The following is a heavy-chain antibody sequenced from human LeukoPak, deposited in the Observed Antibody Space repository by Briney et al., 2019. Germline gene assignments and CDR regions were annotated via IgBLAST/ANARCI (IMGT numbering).Heavy chain of an antibody. D-gene: IGHD1-1*01. J-gene: IGHJ3*02. V-gene: IGHV1-69*13. CDR1: GGTFSSYA. Sequence: ASVKVSCKASGGTFSSYAISWVRQAPGQGLEGMGGIIPIFGTANYAQKFQGRVTITADESTSTAYMELSSLRSEDTAVYYCARDMAGTTGTGNDAFDIWGQGTMVTVSS. CDR2: IIPIFGTA. CDR3: ARDMAGTTGTGNDAFDI.